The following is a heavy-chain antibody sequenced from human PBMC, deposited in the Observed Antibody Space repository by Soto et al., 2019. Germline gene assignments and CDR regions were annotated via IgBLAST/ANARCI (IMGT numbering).Heavy chain of an antibody. CDR1: GYAISSGFY. J-gene: IGHJ4*02. CDR3: ARVRRIGMSGSPGDS. D-gene: IGHD3-10*01. Sequence: PSETLSLTCDVSGYAISSGFYWAWIRQPPGKRLEWIGNIYFTGTTSYNPSPKTRVTMSVDTSKNQFSLRLSSVTAADTAVFYCARVRRIGMSGSPGDSWGQGTQVTVSS. V-gene: IGHV4-38-2*01. CDR2: IYFTGTT.